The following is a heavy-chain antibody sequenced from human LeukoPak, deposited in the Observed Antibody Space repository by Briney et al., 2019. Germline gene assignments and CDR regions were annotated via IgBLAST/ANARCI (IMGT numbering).Heavy chain of an antibody. D-gene: IGHD3-22*01. Sequence: GGSLRLSCAASGFTFSSFAMSWVRQAPGKGLEWVSSINDVSSHIYYADSVKGRFTISRNNANNSVSLQMNNLRAEDTAVYYCARDSTYYLRYGYFDSWGQGILVTVSS. V-gene: IGHV3-21*06. CDR2: INDVSSHI. CDR1: GFTFSSFA. J-gene: IGHJ4*02. CDR3: ARDSTYYLRYGYFDS.